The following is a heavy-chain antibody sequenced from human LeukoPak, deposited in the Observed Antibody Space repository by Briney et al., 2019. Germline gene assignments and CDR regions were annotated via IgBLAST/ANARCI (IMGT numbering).Heavy chain of an antibody. D-gene: IGHD1/OR15-1a*01. CDR2: INGDGTST. V-gene: IGHV3-74*01. CDR3: AKEQMTYALATRAFDI. Sequence: GGSLRLSCTVSGFTFSRTWMRWVRQAPGKGLVWVSHINGDGTSTNYADSVKGRFTISRDNSKNTLYLQMNSLRAEDTAVYYCAKEQMTYALATRAFDIWGQGTMVTVSS. J-gene: IGHJ3*02. CDR1: GFTFSRTW.